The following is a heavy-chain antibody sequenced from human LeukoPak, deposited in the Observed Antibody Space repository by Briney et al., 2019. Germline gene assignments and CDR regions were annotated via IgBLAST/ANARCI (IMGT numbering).Heavy chain of an antibody. CDR1: GGSISSSSYY. CDR3: ARHRRGQQLAPAYYYYYMDV. Sequence: SETLSLTCTVSGGSISSSSYYWGWIRQPPGKGLERIGSIYYSGSTYYNPSLKSRVTISVDTSKNQFSLKLSSVTAADTAVYYCARHRRGQQLAPAYYYYYMDVWGKGTTVTISS. J-gene: IGHJ6*03. D-gene: IGHD6-13*01. V-gene: IGHV4-39*07. CDR2: IYYSGST.